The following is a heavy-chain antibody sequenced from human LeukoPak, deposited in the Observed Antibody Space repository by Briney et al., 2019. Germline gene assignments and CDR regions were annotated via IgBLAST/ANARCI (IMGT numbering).Heavy chain of an antibody. CDR2: IYWNDDK. CDR1: GFSLSTSGVG. Sequence: SGPTLVKPTQTLTLTCTFSGFSLSTSGVGVGWIRQPPGKALEWLALIYWNDDKRYSPSLKSRLAITKDTSKNQVVLTMTNMDPVDTATYYCAHVPSSSWYPEYFQHWGQGTLVTVSS. J-gene: IGHJ1*01. CDR3: AHVPSSSWYPEYFQH. D-gene: IGHD6-13*01. V-gene: IGHV2-5*01.